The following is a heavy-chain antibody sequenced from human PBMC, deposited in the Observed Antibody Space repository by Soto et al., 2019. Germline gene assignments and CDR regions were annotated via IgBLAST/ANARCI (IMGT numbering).Heavy chain of an antibody. CDR2: IYHSGST. V-gene: IGHV4-30-2*01. Sequence: SETLSLTCAVSGGSISSGGYSWSWIRQPPGKGLEWIGYIYHSGSTYYNPSLKSRVTISVDRSKNQFSLKLSSVTAAGTAVYYCARGVLRGLCSVWGQGTTVTVSS. CDR3: ARGVLRGLCSV. CDR1: GGSISSGGYS. J-gene: IGHJ6*02. D-gene: IGHD3-3*01.